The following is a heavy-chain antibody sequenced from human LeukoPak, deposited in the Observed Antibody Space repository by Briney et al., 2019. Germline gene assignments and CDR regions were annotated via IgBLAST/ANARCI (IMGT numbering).Heavy chain of an antibody. Sequence: GGSLRLSCAASGVTFSSYGMNWVRQAPGKGLEWVSAISGSAVNTYYADSVKGRFTISRDNSKNTLYLQMSSLRVEDTAVYYCAKEAGSSRPYDYWVRGTLVTVSS. CDR3: AKEAGSSRPYDY. CDR2: ISGSAVNT. CDR1: GVTFSSYG. V-gene: IGHV3-23*01. J-gene: IGHJ4*02. D-gene: IGHD1-26*01.